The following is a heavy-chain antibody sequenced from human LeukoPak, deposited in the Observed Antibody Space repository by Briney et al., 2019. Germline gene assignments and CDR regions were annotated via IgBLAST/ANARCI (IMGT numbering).Heavy chain of an antibody. V-gene: IGHV3-7*03. CDR2: IKQDVSEK. Sequence: GGSLRLSCAASGFTFSTYWMTWVRQAPGKGLEWVANIKQDVSEKHYVESVKGRFTISRDNAKNSLYLQMNSLRAEDTALYYCATSGYCTTTRCDWGLVYDYWGQGTLVTVSS. CDR1: GFTFSTYW. J-gene: IGHJ4*02. D-gene: IGHD2-2*01. CDR3: ATSGYCTTTRCDWGLVYDY.